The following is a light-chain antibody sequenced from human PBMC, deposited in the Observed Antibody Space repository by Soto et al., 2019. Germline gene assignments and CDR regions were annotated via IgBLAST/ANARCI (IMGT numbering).Light chain of an antibody. V-gene: IGKV2-28*01. J-gene: IGKJ5*01. CDR2: LGS. CDR3: IQALKTS. CDR1: QSLMYSNGYNY. Sequence: SVMTPSPLSLPVTAGEPASLAXRPSQSLMYSNGYNYLYWYXXNPGQSXXXLIXLGSNRASGVPERFSGSVSGTDFTLKIRRVEAEEVGVYYCIQALKTSFGQGTRLEIK.